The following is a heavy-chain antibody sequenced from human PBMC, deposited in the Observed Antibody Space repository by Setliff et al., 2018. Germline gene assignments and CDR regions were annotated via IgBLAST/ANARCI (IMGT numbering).Heavy chain of an antibody. V-gene: IGHV4-4*02. J-gene: IGHJ4*02. CDR1: GGSISSPNW. CDR2: IYHSGTT. Sequence: GTLSLTCAVSGGSISSPNWWNWVRQPPGKGLEWIGEIYHSGTTNYNPSLKSRVTMSVDTSKNQFSLKLRSVIAADTAVYYCARGGTYRYFDYWGQGTLVTVS. CDR3: ARGGTYRYFDY.